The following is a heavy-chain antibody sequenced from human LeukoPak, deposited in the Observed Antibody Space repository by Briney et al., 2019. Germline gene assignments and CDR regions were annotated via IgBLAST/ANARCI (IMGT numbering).Heavy chain of an antibody. CDR2: IKSKTDGGTT. J-gene: IGHJ4*02. CDR1: GFTFSSAW. Sequence: GGSLRLSCAASGFTFSSAWMSWVRQAPGKGLEWVGRIKSKTDGGTTDYAAPVKGRFTISRDDSKNTLYLQMNSLKTEDTAVYYCTTREYDYVWGSSGDYWGQGTLVTVSS. V-gene: IGHV3-15*01. CDR3: TTREYDYVWGSSGDY. D-gene: IGHD3-16*01.